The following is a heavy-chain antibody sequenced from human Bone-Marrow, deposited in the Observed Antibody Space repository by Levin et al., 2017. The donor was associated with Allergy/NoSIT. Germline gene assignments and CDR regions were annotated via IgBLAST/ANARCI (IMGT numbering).Heavy chain of an antibody. Sequence: GGSLRLSCAASGFTFSSYGMHWVRQAPGKGLEWVAVIWYDGSDKYYVDSVKGLFTISRDNSKKTLYLQMNSLRAEDTAVYYCAKAGAGTGTPHLWGQGTLVTVSS. D-gene: IGHD6-19*01. CDR2: IWYDGSDK. J-gene: IGHJ4*02. CDR3: AKAGAGTGTPHL. CDR1: GFTFSSYG. V-gene: IGHV3-33*06.